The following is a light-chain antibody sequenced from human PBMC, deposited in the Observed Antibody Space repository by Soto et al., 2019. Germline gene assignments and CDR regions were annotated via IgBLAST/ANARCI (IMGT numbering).Light chain of an antibody. CDR3: QQYNKWPPIT. Sequence: EIVLTQSPGTLSLSPGERATLPCRASQSVKSSYLAWYQHKPGQAPRLLIYGTSSRATGIPDRFSGSGSGTEFTLTISSLQSEDFADYYCQQYNKWPPITFGQGTRLEIK. CDR1: QSVKSSY. CDR2: GTS. V-gene: IGKV3-20*01. J-gene: IGKJ5*01.